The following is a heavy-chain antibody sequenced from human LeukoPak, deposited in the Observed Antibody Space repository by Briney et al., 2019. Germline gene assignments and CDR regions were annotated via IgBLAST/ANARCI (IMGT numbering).Heavy chain of an antibody. CDR3: AKGYYYDSSGSADAFDI. CDR1: GFTFDDYA. Sequence: GGPLRLSCAASGFTFDDYAMHWVRQAPGKGLEWVSGISWNSGSIGYADSVKGRFTISRDNAKNSLYLQMNSLRAEDTALYYCAKGYYYDSSGSADAFDIWGQGTMVTVSS. V-gene: IGHV3-9*01. CDR2: ISWNSGSI. D-gene: IGHD3-22*01. J-gene: IGHJ3*02.